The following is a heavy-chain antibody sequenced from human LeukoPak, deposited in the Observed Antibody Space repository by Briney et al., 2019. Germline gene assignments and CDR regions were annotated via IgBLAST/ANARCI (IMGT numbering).Heavy chain of an antibody. V-gene: IGHV3-30*18. Sequence: GGSLRLSCAASGFTFSSYGMHWVRQAPGKGLEWVAVISYDGSNKYYADSVKGRFTISRDNSKDTLYLQMNSLRAEDTAVYYCAKDLLTEYYYDSSGLGSLGLDYWGQGTLVTVSS. D-gene: IGHD3-22*01. CDR2: ISYDGSNK. CDR1: GFTFSSYG. CDR3: AKDLLTEYYYDSSGLGSLGLDY. J-gene: IGHJ4*02.